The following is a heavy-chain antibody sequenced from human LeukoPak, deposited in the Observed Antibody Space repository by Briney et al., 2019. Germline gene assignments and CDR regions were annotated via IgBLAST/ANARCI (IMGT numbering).Heavy chain of an antibody. J-gene: IGHJ4*02. CDR3: ARLDYGDSLDY. V-gene: IGHV4-59*08. D-gene: IGHD4-17*01. CDR1: GGSISSYY. CDR2: IYYSGST. Sequence: PSETLSLTCTVSGGSISSYYWGWIRQPPGKGLEWIEYIYYSGSTNYNPSLKTRVTISVDTSKNQFSLKLSSVTAADTAVYYCARLDYGDSLDYWGQGTLVTVSS.